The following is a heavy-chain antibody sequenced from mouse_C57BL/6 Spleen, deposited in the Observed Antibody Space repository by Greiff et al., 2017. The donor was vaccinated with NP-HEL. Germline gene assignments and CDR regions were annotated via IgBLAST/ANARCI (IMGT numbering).Heavy chain of an antibody. CDR3: ARGSAGYDFDY. CDR2: INPSSGYT. CDR1: GYTFTSYT. D-gene: IGHD3-2*02. V-gene: IGHV1-4*01. J-gene: IGHJ2*01. Sequence: QVQLKQSGAELARPGASVKMSCKASGYTFTSYTMHWVKQRPGQGLEWIGYINPSSGYTKYNQKFKDKATLTADKSSSTAYMQLSSLTSEDSAVYYGARGSAGYDFDYWGQGTTLTVSS.